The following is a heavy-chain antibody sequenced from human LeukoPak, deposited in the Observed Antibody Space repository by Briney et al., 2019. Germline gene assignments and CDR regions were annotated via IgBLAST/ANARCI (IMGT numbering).Heavy chain of an antibody. CDR2: ISYDGINR. D-gene: IGHD2-15*01. CDR1: GFTFIIYA. CDR3: ARAGVVVAPIDY. Sequence: RGGSPRLSCAPSGFTFIIYAMRWVRDAPEEGLEWGAVISYDGINRYYADSVKGRFHISRDKSKITLYLQMNSLRAEGTAVYYCARAGVVVAPIDYWGQGNLVTVSS. V-gene: IGHV3-30*11. J-gene: IGHJ4*02.